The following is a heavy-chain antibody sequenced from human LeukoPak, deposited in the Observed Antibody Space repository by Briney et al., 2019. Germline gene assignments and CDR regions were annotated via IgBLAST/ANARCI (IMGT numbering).Heavy chain of an antibody. Sequence: KAGGSLRLSCAASGFTFRSYSMNWVRQAPGKGLEWLSSISSRSDYIYCADSVKGRLTTSRDNAENSLYLQLNGLRAEDTAIYYCARGHSGGYQRTDAFDLWGQGTMVSVSS. D-gene: IGHD1-26*01. CDR1: GFTFRSYS. J-gene: IGHJ3*01. V-gene: IGHV3-21*01. CDR2: ISSRSDYI. CDR3: ARGHSGGYQRTDAFDL.